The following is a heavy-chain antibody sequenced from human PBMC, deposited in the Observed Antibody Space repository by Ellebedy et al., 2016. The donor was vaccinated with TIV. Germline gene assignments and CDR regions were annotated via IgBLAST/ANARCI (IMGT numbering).Heavy chain of an antibody. J-gene: IGHJ4*02. CDR3: ARGGYSYGYDY. CDR1: GGTFSSYA. V-gene: IGHV1-69*13. D-gene: IGHD5-18*01. Sequence: SVKVSXXASGGTFSSYAISWVRQAPGQGLEWMGGIIPIFGTANYAQKFQGRVTITADESTNTAYMELSSLRSEDTAVYYCARGGYSYGYDYWGQGTLVTVSS. CDR2: IIPIFGTA.